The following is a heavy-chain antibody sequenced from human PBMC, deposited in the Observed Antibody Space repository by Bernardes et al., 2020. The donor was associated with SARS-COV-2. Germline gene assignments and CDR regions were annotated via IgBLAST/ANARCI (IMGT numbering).Heavy chain of an antibody. CDR1: GGSISSGSYY. Sequence: SESLSLTCTVSGGSISSGSYYWSWLLQPAGKGLEWIGRIYTSGSTNYNPSLKSRVTISVDTSKNQFSLKLSSVTAADTAVYYCARGGFSITIFGVVIRYGMDVWGQGTTVTVSS. CDR3: ARGGFSITIFGVVIRYGMDV. V-gene: IGHV4-61*02. J-gene: IGHJ6*02. D-gene: IGHD3-3*01. CDR2: IYTSGST.